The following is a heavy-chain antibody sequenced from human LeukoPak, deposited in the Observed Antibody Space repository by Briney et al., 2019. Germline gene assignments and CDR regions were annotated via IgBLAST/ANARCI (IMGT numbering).Heavy chain of an antibody. CDR2: IYYTGST. CDR1: GGSISSYY. Sequence: SETLSLTCTVSGGSISSYYWSWIRQSPEKGQEWIGYIYYTGSTTYNPSLESRVTISVDMSKNQFSLKLSFVTAADTAVYYCARNPITLVRGGNWFDPWGQGILVTVSS. V-gene: IGHV4-59*01. J-gene: IGHJ5*02. D-gene: IGHD3-10*01. CDR3: ARNPITLVRGGNWFDP.